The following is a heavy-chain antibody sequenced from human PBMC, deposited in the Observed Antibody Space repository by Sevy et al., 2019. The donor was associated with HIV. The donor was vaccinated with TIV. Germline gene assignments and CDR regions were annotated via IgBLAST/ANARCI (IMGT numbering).Heavy chain of an antibody. CDR2: ISYDGSDK. CDR3: ARPRANYVDHYFFYAMDV. D-gene: IGHD4-17*01. Sequence: GGSLRLSCTASGFAFTNYYAMHWVRQAPGKGLEWVALISYDGSDKFYEDSEEGRLTITRDNFKNTPYLQMNGLTTEDTAVYYCARPRANYVDHYFFYAMDVWGQGTTVTVSS. V-gene: IGHV3-30-3*01. J-gene: IGHJ6*02. CDR1: GFAFTNYYA.